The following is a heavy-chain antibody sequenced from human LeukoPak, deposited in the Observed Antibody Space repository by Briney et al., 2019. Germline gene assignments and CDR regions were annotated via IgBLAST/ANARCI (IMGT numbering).Heavy chain of an antibody. D-gene: IGHD5-18*01. CDR1: GYSISSGYY. J-gene: IGHJ4*02. CDR3: ARLDSYGHSYYFDY. CDR2: VYHSGST. V-gene: IGHV4-38-2*02. Sequence: KSSETLSLTCTVSGYSISSGYYWGWIRQPPGKGLEWIGSVYHSGSTYYNPSLKSRVTISVDTSKNQFSLKLSSVTAADTAVYYCARLDSYGHSYYFDYWGQGTLVTVSS.